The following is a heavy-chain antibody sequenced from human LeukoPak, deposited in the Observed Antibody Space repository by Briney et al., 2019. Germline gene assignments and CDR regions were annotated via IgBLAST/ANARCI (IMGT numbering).Heavy chain of an antibody. J-gene: IGHJ3*02. V-gene: IGHV3-21*01. CDR2: ISRRSSYI. D-gene: IGHD6-19*01. CDR1: GFTFSSYW. CDR3: ARDYSSGWYRRLAGDAFDI. Sequence: PGGSLRLSCAASGFTFSSYWKTWACQAPGRGQNWVSSISRRSSYIYYVGSVKGRFTISRDNAKNSLYLQMNSLRAEDTAVYYCARDYSSGWYRRLAGDAFDIWGQGTMVTVSS.